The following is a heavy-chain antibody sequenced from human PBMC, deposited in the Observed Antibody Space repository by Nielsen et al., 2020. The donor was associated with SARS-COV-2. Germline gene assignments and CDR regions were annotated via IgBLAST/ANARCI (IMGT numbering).Heavy chain of an antibody. CDR1: GFTFSSYA. Sequence: GESLKISCAASGFTFSSYAMHWVRQAPGKGLEWVAVISYDGSNKYYADSVKGRFTISRDNSKNTLYLQMNSLRAEDTAVYYCAKDYDGANWFDPWGQGTLVTVSS. CDR3: AKDYDGANWFDP. J-gene: IGHJ5*02. D-gene: IGHD3-3*01. CDR2: ISYDGSNK. V-gene: IGHV3-30-3*01.